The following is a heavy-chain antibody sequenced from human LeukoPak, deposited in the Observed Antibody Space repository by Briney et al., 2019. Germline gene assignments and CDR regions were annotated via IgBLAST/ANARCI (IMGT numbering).Heavy chain of an antibody. J-gene: IGHJ4*02. V-gene: IGHV1-2*02. D-gene: IGHD5-18*01. CDR1: GNTFTGYY. Sequence: RASVKVSCKASGNTFTGYYMHWVRQAPGQGLEWMGWINPNSGGTNYAQKFRGRVTMTRDTSISTAYMELSRLRSDDTAVYYCARRPDTDTAMVFDYWGQGTLVTVSS. CDR3: ARRPDTDTAMVFDY. CDR2: INPNSGGT.